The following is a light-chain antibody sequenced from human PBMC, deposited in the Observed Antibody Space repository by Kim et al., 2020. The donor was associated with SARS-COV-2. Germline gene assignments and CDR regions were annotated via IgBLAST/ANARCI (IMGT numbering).Light chain of an antibody. CDR1: SSDVGGYNY. CDR3: CSYAGSYTRV. V-gene: IGLV2-11*01. CDR2: DVS. J-gene: IGLJ3*02. Sequence: QSALTQPRSVSGSPGQSVTISCTGTSSDVGGYNYVSWYQQHPGKAPKFMIYDVSKRPSGVPDRFSGSKSGNTASLTISGLQAEDEADYYCCSYAGSYTRVFGGGTHLTVL.